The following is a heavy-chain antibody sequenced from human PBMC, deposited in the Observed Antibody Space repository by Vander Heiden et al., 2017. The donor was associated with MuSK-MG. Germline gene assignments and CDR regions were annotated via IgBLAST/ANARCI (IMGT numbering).Heavy chain of an antibody. Sequence: QVQLAESGAGVVQPGGSLSLSCAASRFTFTTYTMHWVRPAPGKGLEWVALISYDGTDKYYADSVKGRFTISRDNSKNSLNLQIHTMKAEDTAVYYCARGAYASWHLDLWGRGTQVTVSS. D-gene: IGHD3-22*01. V-gene: IGHV3-30*04. CDR1: RFTFTTYT. CDR2: ISYDGTDK. J-gene: IGHJ2*01. CDR3: ARGAYASWHLDL.